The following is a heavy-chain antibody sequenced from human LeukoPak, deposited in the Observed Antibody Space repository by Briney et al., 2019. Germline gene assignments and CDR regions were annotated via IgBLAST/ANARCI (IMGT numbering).Heavy chain of an antibody. V-gene: IGHV4-34*01. Sequence: SETLSLTCTVSGGSMSSYYWSWIRQPPGKGLEWIGEINHSGSTNYNPSLKSRVTISVDTSKNQFSLKLSSVTAADTAVYYCARWELPSSYYYGMDVWGQGTTVTVSS. CDR2: INHSGST. D-gene: IGHD1-26*01. CDR3: ARWELPSSYYYGMDV. J-gene: IGHJ6*02. CDR1: GGSMSSYY.